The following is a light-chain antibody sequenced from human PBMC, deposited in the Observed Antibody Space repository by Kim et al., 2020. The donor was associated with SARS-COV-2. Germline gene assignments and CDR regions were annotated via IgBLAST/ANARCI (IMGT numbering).Light chain of an antibody. V-gene: IGLV2-11*01. J-gene: IGLJ2*01. CDR2: DVD. Sequence: QSALTQPRSVSGSPGQSVTVSCTGTSSDVGAYNYVSWYQQHPGGVPKLMIYDVDKRPSGVPDRFSGSKSGNTASLTISGLQAEDEAAYYCCSYAGGYLHVVFGGGTQLTVL. CDR3: CSYAGGYLHVV. CDR1: SSDVGAYNY.